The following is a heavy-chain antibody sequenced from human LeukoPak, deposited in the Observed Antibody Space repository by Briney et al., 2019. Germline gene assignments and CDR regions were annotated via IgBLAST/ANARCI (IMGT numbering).Heavy chain of an antibody. Sequence: SETLSLTCAIYGGSFSDYYWSWIRQPPGNGLQRLGEINHSGSTNYNPSLTSRVTMSVDTSKNQFSLKLSSVTAADTAVYYCARGPPRDFGTSGFYYNYWGQGTRVTVSS. CDR1: GGSFSDYY. CDR2: INHSGST. V-gene: IGHV4-34*01. D-gene: IGHD3-22*01. CDR3: ARGPPRDFGTSGFYYNY. J-gene: IGHJ4*02.